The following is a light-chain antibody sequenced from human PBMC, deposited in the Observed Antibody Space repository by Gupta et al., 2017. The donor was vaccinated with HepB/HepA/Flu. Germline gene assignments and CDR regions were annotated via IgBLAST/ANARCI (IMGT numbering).Light chain of an antibody. Sequence: SVPVSPGPRPMITCSGDVLGENYHDWYQQKPGKDPELVIYEDSERYPGIPERFSGSTLRNTTTLTISRVLTEDEADYYCLSGAADNQVFRGGTKLTVL. J-gene: IGLJ2*01. V-gene: IGLV3-22*01. CDR3: LSGAADNQV. CDR1: VLGENY. CDR2: EDS.